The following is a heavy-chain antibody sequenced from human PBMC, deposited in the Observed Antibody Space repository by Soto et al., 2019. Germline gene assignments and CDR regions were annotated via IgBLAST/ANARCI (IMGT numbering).Heavy chain of an antibody. CDR1: GGSISSGGYY. Sequence: SETLSLTCTVSGGSISSGGYYWSWIRQHPGKGLEWIGYIYYSGSTYYNPSLKSRVTISVDTSKNQFSLKLSSVTAADTAVYYCAREGSIGGGDAFDIWGQGTMVTVSS. CDR2: IYYSGST. V-gene: IGHV4-31*03. CDR3: AREGSIGGGDAFDI. D-gene: IGHD3-10*01. J-gene: IGHJ3*02.